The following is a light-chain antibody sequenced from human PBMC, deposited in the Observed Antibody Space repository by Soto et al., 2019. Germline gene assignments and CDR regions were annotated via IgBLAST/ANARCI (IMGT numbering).Light chain of an antibody. CDR1: QSISSW. J-gene: IGKJ4*01. V-gene: IGKV1-12*01. Sequence: DIQMTQSPSTLSASVGDRVTITCRASQSISSWLAWYQQKPGQAPTLLIFAASNLQSGVPSRFRGSGYGTDFTLSISTLQPEDFATYYCQQADSFPLTFGGGTKVDIK. CDR3: QQADSFPLT. CDR2: AAS.